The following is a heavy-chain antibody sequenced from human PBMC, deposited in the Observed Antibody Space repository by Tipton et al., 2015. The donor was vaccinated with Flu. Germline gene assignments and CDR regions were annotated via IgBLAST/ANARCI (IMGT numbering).Heavy chain of an antibody. J-gene: IGHJ4*02. CDR2: IYHSGST. V-gene: IGHV4-4*02. CDR3: ARDREYYYGSGSYYLLDY. CDR1: GGSISSSNW. Sequence: SLRLSCAVSGGSISSSNWWSWVRQPPGKGLEWIGEIYHSGSTNYNPSLKSRVTISVDESKNQFSLKLSSVTAADTAVYYCARDREYYYGSGSYYLLDYWGQGTLVTVSS. D-gene: IGHD3-10*01.